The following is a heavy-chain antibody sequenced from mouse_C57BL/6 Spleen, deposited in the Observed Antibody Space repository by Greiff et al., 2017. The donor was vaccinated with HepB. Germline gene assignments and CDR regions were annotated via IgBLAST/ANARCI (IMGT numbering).Heavy chain of an antibody. Sequence: EVQLQQSGPELVKPGASVKISCKASGYTFTDYYMNWVKQSHGKSLEWIGDINPNNGGTSYNQKFKGKATLTVDKSSSTAYMELRSLTSEDSAVYYCARSGYYGTGDDFDYWGHGTTLTVSS. CDR1: GYTFTDYY. CDR2: INPNNGGT. D-gene: IGHD1-1*01. J-gene: IGHJ2*01. CDR3: ARSGYYGTGDDFDY. V-gene: IGHV1-26*01.